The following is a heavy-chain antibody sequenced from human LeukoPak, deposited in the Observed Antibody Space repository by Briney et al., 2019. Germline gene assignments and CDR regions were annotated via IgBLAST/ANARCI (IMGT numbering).Heavy chain of an antibody. D-gene: IGHD4-17*01. CDR2: IYYSGST. J-gene: IGHJ4*02. CDR3: ARAVTTGLDYFDY. Sequence: SETLSLTCTVSGGSISSSSYYWGWFRQPPGKGLEWIGSIYYSGSTYYNPSLKSRVIISVDTSKNQFSLKLSSVTAADTAVYYCARAVTTGLDYFDYWGQGTLVTVSS. V-gene: IGHV4-39*07. CDR1: GGSISSSSYY.